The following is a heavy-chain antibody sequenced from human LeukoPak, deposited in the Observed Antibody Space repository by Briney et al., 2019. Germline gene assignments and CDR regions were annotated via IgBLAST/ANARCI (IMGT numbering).Heavy chain of an antibody. V-gene: IGHV4-39*07. CDR1: GGSISSGGYY. D-gene: IGHD4-17*01. CDR2: IYHSGST. CDR3: ARPQDYGDYVYYFDY. Sequence: SQTLSLTCTVSGGSISSGGYYWGWIRQPPGKGLEWIGSIYHSGSTYYNPSLKSRVTISVDTSKNQFSLKLSSVTAADTAVYYCARPQDYGDYVYYFDYWGQGTLVTVSS. J-gene: IGHJ4*02.